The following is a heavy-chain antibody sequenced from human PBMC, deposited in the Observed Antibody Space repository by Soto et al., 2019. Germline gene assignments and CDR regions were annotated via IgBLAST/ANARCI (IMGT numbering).Heavy chain of an antibody. CDR3: ARDGGNYEVDY. D-gene: IGHD4-4*01. J-gene: IGHJ4*02. CDR1: GFTFSRYW. CDR2: IKQDGSEI. V-gene: IGHV3-7*01. Sequence: PGGSLRLSCAASGFTFSRYWMTWVRQAPGKGLEWLASIKQDGSEIFSVDSVKGRFTISRDNAKNSLHLQMNSLRVEDTAVYYCARDGGNYEVDYWGQGTLVTVSS.